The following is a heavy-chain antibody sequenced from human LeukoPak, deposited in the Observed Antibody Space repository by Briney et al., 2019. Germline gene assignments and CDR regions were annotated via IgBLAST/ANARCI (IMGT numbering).Heavy chain of an antibody. D-gene: IGHD3-10*01. CDR2: INHSGST. CDR3: ASGPGYGYIGY. Sequence: SETLSVTCTVSGGSISGHSWSWIRQPPGKGLEWIGEINHSGSTNYNPSLKSRVTISVDTSKNQFSLKLSSVTAADTAVYYCASGPGYGYIGYWGQGTLVTVSS. J-gene: IGHJ4*02. CDR1: GGSISGHS. V-gene: IGHV4-34*01.